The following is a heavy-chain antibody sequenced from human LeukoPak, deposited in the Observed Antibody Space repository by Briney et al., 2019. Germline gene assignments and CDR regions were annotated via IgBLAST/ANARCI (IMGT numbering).Heavy chain of an antibody. Sequence: SETLSLTCPVSGYSISSGYYWGWIRQPPGKGLEWIGSIYHSGSTSYNPSLKSRVTITVDTSKNLFSLKLSSVTAADTAVYCCARAGVLWFGELAYYYYYGMDVWGKGTTVTVSS. CDR3: ARAGVLWFGELAYYYYYGMDV. CDR1: GYSISSGYY. D-gene: IGHD3-10*01. J-gene: IGHJ6*04. V-gene: IGHV4-38-2*02. CDR2: IYHSGST.